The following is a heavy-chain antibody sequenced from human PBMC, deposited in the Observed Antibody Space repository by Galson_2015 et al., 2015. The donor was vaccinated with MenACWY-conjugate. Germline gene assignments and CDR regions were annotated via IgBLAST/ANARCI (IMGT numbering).Heavy chain of an antibody. V-gene: IGHV3-7*01. J-gene: IGHJ4*02. D-gene: IGHD6-13*01. CDR1: GFTLGHYW. Sequence: SLRLSCAASGFTLGHYWMSWVRQAPGKGLEWVANINEDGSEIYDVDSVRGRFTISRDNAKNSLYLQMNSLRAEDTAVYYCTRVKWQQLTADSWGQGTLVTVSS. CDR3: TRVKWQQLTADS. CDR2: INEDGSEI.